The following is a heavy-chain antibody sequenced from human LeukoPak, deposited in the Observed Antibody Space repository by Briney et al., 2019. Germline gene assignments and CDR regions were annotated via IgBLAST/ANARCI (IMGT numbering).Heavy chain of an antibody. V-gene: IGHV1-46*01. CDR2: INPSGSST. J-gene: IGHJ5*02. CDR1: GYTFTSYY. Sequence: ASVKVSSKASGYTFTSYYIHWVRQAPGQGLEWMGIINPSGSSTNYAQKFQGRVTMTRDTSTSTVYMQLSSLRSEDTAVYYCARGTDNWFDPWGQGTLVTVSS. CDR3: ARGTDNWFDP.